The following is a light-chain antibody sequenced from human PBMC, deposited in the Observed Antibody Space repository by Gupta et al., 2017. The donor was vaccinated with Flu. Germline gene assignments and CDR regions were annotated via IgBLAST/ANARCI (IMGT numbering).Light chain of an antibody. CDR1: SIGNYD. Sequence: QTVRITCHGDSIGNYDVSWYQQKPGPAPVLVIYAKNIRPSGIPDRFSGSSSGNTASLTITGAQAEDEADYYCDSRDSTDNHQAVFGGGTKLTVL. J-gene: IGLJ2*01. CDR3: DSRDSTDNHQAV. V-gene: IGLV3-19*01. CDR2: AKN.